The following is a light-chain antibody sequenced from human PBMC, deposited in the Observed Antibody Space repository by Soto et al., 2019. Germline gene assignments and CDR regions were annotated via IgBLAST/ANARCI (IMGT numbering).Light chain of an antibody. V-gene: IGLV2-8*01. CDR2: EVN. CDR1: SSDVGAYNY. CDR3: TSYAGGNNI. Sequence: QSALTQPPSASGSPGQSVTISCTGTSSDVGAYNYVSWYQQHPGKVPKLMVYEVNKRPSGVPDRFSGSKSGNTASLTVSGLHAEDEADYYCTSYAGGNNIFGTGTKLTVL. J-gene: IGLJ1*01.